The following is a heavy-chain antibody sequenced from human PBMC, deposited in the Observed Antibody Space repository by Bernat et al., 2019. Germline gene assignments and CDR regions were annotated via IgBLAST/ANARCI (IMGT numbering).Heavy chain of an antibody. D-gene: IGHD3-10*01. CDR1: ISSGGYY. Sequence: ISSGGYYLSWIRQHPGKGLEWIGYIYYSGSTYYNPSLKSRVTIAVDTSKNQFSLKLSSVTAADTDVYYFARGLLWFGESLRIDYWG. J-gene: IGHJ4*01. V-gene: IGHV4-31*02. CDR2: IYYSGST. CDR3: ARGLLWFGESLRIDY.